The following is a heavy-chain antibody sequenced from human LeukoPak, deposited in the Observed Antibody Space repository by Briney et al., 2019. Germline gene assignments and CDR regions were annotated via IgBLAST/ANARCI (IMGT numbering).Heavy chain of an antibody. Sequence: GGSLRLSCAASGFTFSTYAMSWVRQAPGKGLEWVSAISASADYTYYGDSVRGRFTISRDNSKNTLYLQMNSLRAEDTAVYYCARKVPDDYGDYGWHYWGQGTLVTVSS. CDR3: ARKVPDDYGDYGWHY. J-gene: IGHJ4*02. CDR2: ISASADYT. V-gene: IGHV3-23*01. D-gene: IGHD4-17*01. CDR1: GFTFSTYA.